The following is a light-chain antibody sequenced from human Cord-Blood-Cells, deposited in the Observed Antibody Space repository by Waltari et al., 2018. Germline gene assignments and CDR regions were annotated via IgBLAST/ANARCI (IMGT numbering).Light chain of an antibody. CDR3: SSYTSSSTLV. Sequence: QSALTQPAPVSGSPGQSITLSCTGTSSDVGGYNHVSWYQQPPGKAPKLMIYDVSKRPSGVSNRFSGSKSGNTASLTISGLQAEDEADYYCSSYTSSSTLVFGGGTKLTVL. V-gene: IGLV2-14*01. CDR1: SSDVGGYNH. J-gene: IGLJ3*02. CDR2: DVS.